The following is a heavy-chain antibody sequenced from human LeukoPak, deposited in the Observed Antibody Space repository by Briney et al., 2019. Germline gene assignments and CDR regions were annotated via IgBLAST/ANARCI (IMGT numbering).Heavy chain of an antibody. Sequence: PSETLSLTCTVSGGSISSYYWSWIRQPPGKGLEWIGYIYYSGSTNYNPSLKSRVTISVDTSKNQCSLKLSSVTAADTAVYYCATSREGATDYWGQGTLVTVSS. D-gene: IGHD1-26*01. V-gene: IGHV4-59*01. J-gene: IGHJ4*02. CDR1: GGSISSYY. CDR3: ATSREGATDY. CDR2: IYYSGST.